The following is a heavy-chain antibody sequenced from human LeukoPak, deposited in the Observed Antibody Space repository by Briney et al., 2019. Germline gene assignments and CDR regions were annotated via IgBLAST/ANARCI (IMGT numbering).Heavy chain of an antibody. V-gene: IGHV4-59*01. D-gene: IGHD3-16*01. Sequence: PSETLSLTCTVSGGSISSYYWSWIRQLPGKGLEWIGQIYYSGSTNYNPSLKSRVTISVDTSESQFSLKLTSVTTADTAVYYCARAGGTKKELDYWGQGTLVTVSP. CDR1: GGSISSYY. CDR2: IYYSGST. J-gene: IGHJ4*02. CDR3: ARAGGTKKELDY.